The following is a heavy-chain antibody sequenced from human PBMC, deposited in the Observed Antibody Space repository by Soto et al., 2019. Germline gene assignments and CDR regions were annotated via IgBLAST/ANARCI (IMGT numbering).Heavy chain of an antibody. CDR2: IYYRGNT. Sequence: QVQLEESGPGLVKPSETLCLTCTVSGGSISSHYWSWVRQAPGKGLEWIGCIYYRGNTFYNPSLKSRGTISVDTSNNQFSLQLDSVTPADTAVYYCARDGREASGIDVWGQGTAVTVSS. CDR3: ARDGREASGIDV. J-gene: IGHJ6*02. CDR1: GGSISSHY. V-gene: IGHV4-59*11. D-gene: IGHD1-26*01.